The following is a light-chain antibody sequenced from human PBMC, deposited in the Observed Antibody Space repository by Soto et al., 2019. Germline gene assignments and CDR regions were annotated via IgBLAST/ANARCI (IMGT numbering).Light chain of an antibody. J-gene: IGKJ3*01. CDR2: GAS. Sequence: EIVMTQSPATLSVSPGERASLSCRASQSISTNLAWYQQKPGQAPRLLIYGASTRATGIPARFSGSGSGTEFTLTISIPQSEDFAVYYCQQYDKWPLTFGPGTKVDIE. CDR3: QQYDKWPLT. CDR1: QSISTN. V-gene: IGKV3-15*01.